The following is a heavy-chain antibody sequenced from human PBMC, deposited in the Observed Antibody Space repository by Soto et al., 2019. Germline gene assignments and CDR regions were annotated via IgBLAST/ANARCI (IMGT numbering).Heavy chain of an antibody. CDR3: AGGLEYYYYGMDV. Sequence: GGSLRLSCAASGFTFSSYAMSWVRQAPGKGLEWVSAISGSGGSTYYADSVKGRFTISRDNSKNTLYLQMNSLRAEDTAVYYCAGGLEYYYYGMDVWGQGTTVTVSS. CDR1: GFTFSSYA. V-gene: IGHV3-23*01. J-gene: IGHJ6*02. CDR2: ISGSGGST.